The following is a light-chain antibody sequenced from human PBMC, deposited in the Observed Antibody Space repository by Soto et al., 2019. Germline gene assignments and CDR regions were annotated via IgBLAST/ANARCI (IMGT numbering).Light chain of an antibody. CDR3: AAWDDSLSGYV. Sequence: QSVLTQPPSASGTPGQRVTISCSGSSSNIGSNYVYSYQQLPGTAPKLLIYRNNQRPSGVPDRFSGSKSGTSASLAISGLRSEDEADYYCAAWDDSLSGYVLGTGTKLTVL. J-gene: IGLJ1*01. CDR2: RNN. CDR1: SSNIGSNY. V-gene: IGLV1-47*01.